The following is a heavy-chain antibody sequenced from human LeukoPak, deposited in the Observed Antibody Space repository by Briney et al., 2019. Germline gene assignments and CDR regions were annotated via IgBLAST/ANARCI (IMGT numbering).Heavy chain of an antibody. CDR1: GGSISSSSYY. Sequence: SETLSLTCTVSGGSISSSSYYWGWIRQPPGKGLEWIGSICHSGSTYYNPSLKSRVTISVDTSKNQFSLKLSSVTAADTAVYYCARDGEIVGATVYWGQGTLVTVSS. V-gene: IGHV4-39*07. CDR3: ARDGEIVGATVY. CDR2: ICHSGST. D-gene: IGHD1-26*01. J-gene: IGHJ4*02.